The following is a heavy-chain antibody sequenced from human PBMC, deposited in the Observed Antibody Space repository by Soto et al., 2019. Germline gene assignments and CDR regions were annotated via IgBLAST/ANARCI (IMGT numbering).Heavy chain of an antibody. CDR2: ISYDGSNK. D-gene: IGHD1-26*01. CDR3: AKPRREGGMDV. V-gene: IGHV3-30*18. CDR1: GFTFSSYG. Sequence: QVQLVESGGGVVQPGRSLRLSCAASGFTFSSYGMHWVRQAPGKGLEWVAVISYDGSNKYYADSVKGRFTISRDNSKNTLYLQMNSLRAEDTAVYYCAKPRREGGMDVWGQGNTVTVSS. J-gene: IGHJ6*02.